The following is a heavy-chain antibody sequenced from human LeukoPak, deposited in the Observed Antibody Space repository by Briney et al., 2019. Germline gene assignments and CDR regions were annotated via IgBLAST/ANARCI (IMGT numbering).Heavy chain of an antibody. CDR2: ISWNSGSI. D-gene: IGHD5-18*01. Sequence: GGSLRLSCAASGFTFDDYARHWVRQAPGKGLEWVSGISWNSGSIGYADSVKGRFTISRDNAKNSLYLQMNSLRAEDMALYYCAKDIRRRGYSYGLDYWGQGTLVTVSS. V-gene: IGHV3-9*03. CDR1: GFTFDDYA. J-gene: IGHJ4*02. CDR3: AKDIRRRGYSYGLDY.